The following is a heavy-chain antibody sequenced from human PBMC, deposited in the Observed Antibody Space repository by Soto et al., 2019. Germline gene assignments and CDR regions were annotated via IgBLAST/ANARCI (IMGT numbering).Heavy chain of an antibody. J-gene: IGHJ5*02. CDR2: IYYSGST. Sequence: SETLSLTCIVSGGSISSGDYYWSWIRQPPGKGLEWIGYIYYSGSTYYNPSLKSRVTISVDTSKNQFSLKLSSVTAADTTVYYCARVLLLEWLLEPWGQGTLVTVSS. D-gene: IGHD3-3*01. CDR1: GGSISSGDYY. CDR3: ARVLLLEWLLEP. V-gene: IGHV4-30-4*01.